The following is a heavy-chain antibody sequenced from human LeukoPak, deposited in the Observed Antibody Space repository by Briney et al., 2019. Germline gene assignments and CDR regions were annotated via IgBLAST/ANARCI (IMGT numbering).Heavy chain of an antibody. Sequence: ASVKVSCKASGYTFIGYYMHWVRQAPGQGLEWMGWINPNSGGTNYAQKFQGRVTMTRDTSISTAYMELSRLRSDDTAVYYCARAGYCSSTSCNESYYGMDVWGQGTTVTVSS. CDR3: ARAGYCSSTSCNESYYGMDV. CDR1: GYTFIGYY. CDR2: INPNSGGT. J-gene: IGHJ6*02. D-gene: IGHD2-2*01. V-gene: IGHV1-2*02.